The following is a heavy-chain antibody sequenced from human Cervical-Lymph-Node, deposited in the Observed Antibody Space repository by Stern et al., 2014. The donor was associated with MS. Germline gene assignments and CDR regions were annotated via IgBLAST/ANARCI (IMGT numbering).Heavy chain of an antibody. CDR3: ANRDMGYTYGRHDY. CDR2: IIPMFGTA. CDR1: GGTFNNHV. D-gene: IGHD5-12*01. V-gene: IGHV1-69*06. J-gene: IGHJ4*02. Sequence: QVQLVQSGAEVKKPGSSVKVSCKASGGTFNNHVIRWVRQARGPGLEWMGVIIPMFGTANYARKFQGRVTITADKSTSTVHMVLTRLTYEDTAIYYCANRDMGYTYGRHDYWGQGTLVTVS.